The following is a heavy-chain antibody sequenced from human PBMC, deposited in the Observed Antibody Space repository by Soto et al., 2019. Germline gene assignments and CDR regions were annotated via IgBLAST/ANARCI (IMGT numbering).Heavy chain of an antibody. CDR1: GYTLTELS. CDR2: FDPEDGET. D-gene: IGHD3-22*01. V-gene: IGHV1-24*01. Sequence: ASVKVSCKVSGYTLTELSMHWVRQAPGKGLEWMGGFDPEDGETIYAQKFQGRVTMTEDTSTDTAYMELSSLRSEDMAVYYCATPSLGYYDSSGYYYFDYWGQGTLVTVSS. CDR3: ATPSLGYYDSSGYYYFDY. J-gene: IGHJ4*02.